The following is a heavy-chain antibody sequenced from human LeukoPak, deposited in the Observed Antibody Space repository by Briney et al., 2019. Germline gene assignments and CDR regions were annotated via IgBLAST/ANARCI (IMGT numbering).Heavy chain of an antibody. Sequence: SETLSLTCTVSGGSISSYSWSWIRQPPGKGLEWIGYIYYSGSTNYNPSLKSRLTISVDTSKNQFSLKLSSVTAADTAVYYCARGMTTGPDPWGQGTLVTASS. D-gene: IGHD4-17*01. J-gene: IGHJ5*02. CDR2: IYYSGST. V-gene: IGHV4-59*08. CDR1: GGSISSYS. CDR3: ARGMTTGPDP.